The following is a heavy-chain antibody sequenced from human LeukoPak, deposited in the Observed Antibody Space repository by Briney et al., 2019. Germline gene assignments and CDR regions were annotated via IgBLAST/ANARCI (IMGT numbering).Heavy chain of an antibody. J-gene: IGHJ6*03. CDR2: IRYDGSNK. CDR1: GFTFSSYG. V-gene: IGHV3-30*02. Sequence: GRSLRLSCAASGFTFSSYGMHWVRQAPGKGLEWVAFIRYDGSNKYYADSVKGRFTISRDNSKNTLYLQMNSLRAEDTAVYYCAKGTATYYYGSGSSDYYYMDVWGKGTTVSVSS. CDR3: AKGTATYYYGSGSSDYYYMDV. D-gene: IGHD3-10*01.